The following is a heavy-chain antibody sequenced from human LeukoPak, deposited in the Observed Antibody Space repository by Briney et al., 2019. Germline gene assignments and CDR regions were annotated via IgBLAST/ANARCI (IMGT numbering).Heavy chain of an antibody. D-gene: IGHD1-26*01. V-gene: IGHV6-1*01. Sequence: SQTLSLTCAISGDSVSSNSASWNWIRQSPSRGLVWLGRTYYTSKWNSDYAESVKSRITINPDTSKNQFSLHLNSVTPEDTAVYYCARDPDSSYEWGPFDPWGQGILVTVSS. CDR1: GDSVSSNSAS. CDR2: TYYTSKWNS. CDR3: ARDPDSSYEWGPFDP. J-gene: IGHJ5*02.